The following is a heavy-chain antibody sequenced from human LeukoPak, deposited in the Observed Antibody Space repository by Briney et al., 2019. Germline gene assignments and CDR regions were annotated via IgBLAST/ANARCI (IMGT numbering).Heavy chain of an antibody. V-gene: IGHV4-59*01. D-gene: IGHD4-17*01. CDR1: GGSISSYY. CDR2: IYYSGST. CDR3: ATSYGDYEYFDY. J-gene: IGHJ4*02. Sequence: SETLSLTCTVSGGSISSYYWSWIRQPPGKGLEWIGYIYYSGSTNYNPPLKSRVTISVDTSKNQFSLKLSSVTAADTAVYYCATSYGDYEYFDYWGQGTLVTVSS.